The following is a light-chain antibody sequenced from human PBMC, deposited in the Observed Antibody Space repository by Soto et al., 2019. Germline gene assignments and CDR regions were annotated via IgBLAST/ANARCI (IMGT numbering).Light chain of an antibody. CDR1: RSNIGADYD. CDR3: QSYDSSLFYV. J-gene: IGLJ1*01. Sequence: ALTQPPSVSGAPGQRVTISCTGSRSNIGADYDVHWYKQLPGTAPKLLIYGDINRPSGVPDRFTGSKSGTSASLAITGLQAEDEAVYYCQSYDSSLFYVFGTGTKVTVL. V-gene: IGLV1-40*01. CDR2: GDI.